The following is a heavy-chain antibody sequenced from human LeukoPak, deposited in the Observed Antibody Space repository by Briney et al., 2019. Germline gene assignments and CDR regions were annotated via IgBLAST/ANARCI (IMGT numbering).Heavy chain of an antibody. V-gene: IGHV4-4*07. CDR2: IYTSGST. Sequence: SETLSLTCTVSGGSIWNCYWSWIRQPAGKGLEWIGRIYTSGSTNYNPSLKSRVTMSVDTSKNQFSLKLSSVTAADTAVYYCARAYVDTVMGEPFDYFFYYGMDVWGQGTTVTVSS. CDR1: GGSIWNCY. J-gene: IGHJ6*02. CDR3: ARAYVDTVMGEPFDYFFYYGMDV. D-gene: IGHD5-18*01.